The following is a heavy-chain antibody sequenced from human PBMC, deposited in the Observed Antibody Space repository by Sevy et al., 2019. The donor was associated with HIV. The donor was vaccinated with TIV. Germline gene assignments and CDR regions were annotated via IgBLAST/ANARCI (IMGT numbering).Heavy chain of an antibody. J-gene: IGHJ4*02. CDR1: GFAFSSYG. V-gene: IGHV3-33*05. CDR2: SLFDGSKE. CDR3: GIRSGSSLDY. Sequence: GGSLRLSCAASGFAFSSYGMHWVRQAPGKGLEWVAISLFDGSKEYYADSVKGRFTASRDNSKNTLYLQMNSLRAGDTAMYYCGIRSGSSLDYWGQGTQVTVSS. D-gene: IGHD6-25*01.